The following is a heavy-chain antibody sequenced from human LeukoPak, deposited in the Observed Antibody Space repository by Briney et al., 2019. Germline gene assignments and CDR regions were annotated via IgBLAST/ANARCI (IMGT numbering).Heavy chain of an antibody. CDR3: ARGQTYYYGSGSYYLVD. D-gene: IGHD3-10*01. Sequence: GGSLRLSCAASGFTFNNSAMSWVRQAPGKGLEWVSAISGRSISVYYADSVKGRFFISRDNSKNTLYLQMNTLRAEDTAVYYCARGQTYYYGSGSYYLVDWGQGTLVTVSS. V-gene: IGHV3-23*01. CDR2: ISGRSISV. CDR1: GFTFNNSA. J-gene: IGHJ4*02.